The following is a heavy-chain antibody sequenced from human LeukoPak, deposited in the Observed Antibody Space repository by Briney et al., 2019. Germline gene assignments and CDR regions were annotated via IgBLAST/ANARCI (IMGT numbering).Heavy chain of an antibody. CDR3: AREGGFYRPLDY. CDR2: VHLDGRT. V-gene: IGHV4-4*02. D-gene: IGHD6-25*01. CDR1: GGSVSSTNW. Sequence: PSETLSLTCGVSGGSVSSTNWWTWIRQPPGKGLEWIGEVHLDGRTNFNPSLKSRLTMSVDLSDNHVSLKLTSVTAADTAVYYCAREGGFYRPLDYSGQRTLVTVSS. J-gene: IGHJ4*02.